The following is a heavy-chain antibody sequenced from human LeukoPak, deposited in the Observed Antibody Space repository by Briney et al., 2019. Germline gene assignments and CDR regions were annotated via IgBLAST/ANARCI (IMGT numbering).Heavy chain of an antibody. CDR3: ARASVAGTSYFDY. CDR1: GGSISSYY. CDR2: IHYSGST. V-gene: IGHV4-59*12. D-gene: IGHD6-19*01. J-gene: IGHJ4*02. Sequence: SSETLSLTCTVSGGSISSYYWSWIRQPPGKGLEWIGYIHYSGSTYYNPSLKSRVTISVDTSKNQFSLKLSSVTAADTAVYYCARASVAGTSYFDYWGQGTLVTVSS.